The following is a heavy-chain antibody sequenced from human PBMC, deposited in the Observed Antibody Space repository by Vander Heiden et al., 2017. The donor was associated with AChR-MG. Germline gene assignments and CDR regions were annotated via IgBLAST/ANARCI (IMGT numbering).Heavy chain of an antibody. CDR1: GFPFSSYA. V-gene: IGHV3-23*01. J-gene: IGHJ4*02. CDR3: AKDYTGGNYYDSSGSPGADY. CDR2: ISGSGGST. D-gene: IGHD3-22*01. Sequence: EVQLLESGGGLVQPGGSLRLSCAASGFPFSSYAMSGVRQAPGKGLEWVSAISGSGGSTYYADSVKGRFTISRDNSKNTLYLQMNSLRAEDTAVYYCAKDYTGGNYYDSSGSPGADYWGQGTLVTVSS.